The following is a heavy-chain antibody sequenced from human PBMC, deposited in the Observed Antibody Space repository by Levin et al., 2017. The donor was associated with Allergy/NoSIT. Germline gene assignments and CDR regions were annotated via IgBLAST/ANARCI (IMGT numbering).Heavy chain of an antibody. CDR3: ARSPDCTTTSCFSLFDY. J-gene: IGHJ4*02. V-gene: IGHV4-30-4*01. D-gene: IGHD2-2*01. CDR1: GASVSGADYY. CDR2: IYHNGIT. Sequence: SETLSLTCTVSGASVSGADYYWSWIRQPPGKGLEWIGYIYHNGITYYSPSLKSRLTISVDTSKNHFSLNLNSFTAADTAVYYCARSPDCTTTSCFSLFDYWGQGTLVTVSS.